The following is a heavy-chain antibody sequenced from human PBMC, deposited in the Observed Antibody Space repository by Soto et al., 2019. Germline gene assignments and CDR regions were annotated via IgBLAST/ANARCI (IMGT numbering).Heavy chain of an antibody. Sequence: GGSLRLSCAASGFTFSSYAMHWVRQAPGKGLEWVAVISYDGSNKYYADSVKGRFTISRDNSKNTLYLQMNSLRAEDTAVYYCARDPGSSGWYGRHGMDVWGQGTTVTVSS. CDR2: ISYDGSNK. D-gene: IGHD6-19*01. CDR1: GFTFSSYA. V-gene: IGHV3-30-3*01. CDR3: ARDPGSSGWYGRHGMDV. J-gene: IGHJ6*02.